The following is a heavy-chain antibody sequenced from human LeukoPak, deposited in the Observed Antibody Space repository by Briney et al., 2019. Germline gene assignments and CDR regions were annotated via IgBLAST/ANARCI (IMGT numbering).Heavy chain of an antibody. CDR1: GGSISSGDYY. CDR2: IYYSGST. CDR3: ARVAVGYNWNAEVYYYYYMDV. D-gene: IGHD1-1*01. Sequence: SETLSLTCTVSGGSISSGDYYWSWIRQPPGKGLEWIGYIYYSGSTYYNPSLKSRVTISVDTSKNQFSLKLSSVTAADTAVYYCARVAVGYNWNAEVYYYYYMDVWGKGTTVTVSS. V-gene: IGHV4-30-4*08. J-gene: IGHJ6*03.